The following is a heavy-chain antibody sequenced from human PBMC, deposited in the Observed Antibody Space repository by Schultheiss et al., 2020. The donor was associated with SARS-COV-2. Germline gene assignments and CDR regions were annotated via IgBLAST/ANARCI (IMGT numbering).Heavy chain of an antibody. CDR1: GGSFSGYY. D-gene: IGHD3-3*01. J-gene: IGHJ4*02. V-gene: IGHV4-34*01. CDR2: INHSGST. Sequence: SETLSLTCAVYGGSFSGYYWSWIRQPPGKGLEWIGEINHSGSTNYNPSLKSRVTISVDTSKNQFSLKLSSVTAADTAVYYCARGTNYDFWSGYPLRYWGQGTLVTVSS. CDR3: ARGTNYDFWSGYPLRY.